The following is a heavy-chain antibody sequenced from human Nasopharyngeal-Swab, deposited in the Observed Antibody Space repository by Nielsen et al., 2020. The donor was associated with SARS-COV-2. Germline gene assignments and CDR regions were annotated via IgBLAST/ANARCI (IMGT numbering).Heavy chain of an antibody. Sequence: VRQAPGKGLEWGGRIKSKTDGGTTDYAAPVKGRFTISRDDSKNTLYLQMNSLKTEDTAVYYCTTEGGKYYDFWSGYYGYYGMDVWGQGTTVTVSS. V-gene: IGHV3-15*01. CDR3: TTEGGKYYDFWSGYYGYYGMDV. CDR2: IKSKTDGGTT. J-gene: IGHJ6*02. D-gene: IGHD3-3*01.